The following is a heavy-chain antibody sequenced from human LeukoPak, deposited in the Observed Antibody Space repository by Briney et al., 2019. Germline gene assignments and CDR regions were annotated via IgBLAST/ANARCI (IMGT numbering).Heavy chain of an antibody. CDR1: GGSFSGYY. CDR2: IYYSGST. CDR3: ARLTSQYYYYYMDV. V-gene: IGHV4-39*01. J-gene: IGHJ6*03. D-gene: IGHD2-2*01. Sequence: PSETLSLTCAVYGGSFSGYYWGWIRQPPGKGLEWIGSIYYSGSTYYNPSLKSRVTISVDTSKNQFSLKLSSVTAADTAVYYCARLTSQYYYYYMDVWGKGTTVTISS.